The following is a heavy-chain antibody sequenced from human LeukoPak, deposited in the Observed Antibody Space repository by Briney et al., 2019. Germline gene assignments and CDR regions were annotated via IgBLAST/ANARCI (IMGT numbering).Heavy chain of an antibody. J-gene: IGHJ4*02. V-gene: IGHV3-30*02. CDR3: ARGKYYNILTGFSRGGYFDY. Sequence: GGSLRLSCAASGFTFSNYGMHWVRQAPGKGLEWVAFIRYDGSNIYYVDSVKGRFTISRDNSKNTLYLQMNSLIIEDTAVYYCARGKYYNILTGFSRGGYFDYWGQGTLVTVSS. CDR1: GFTFSNYG. D-gene: IGHD3-9*01. CDR2: IRYDGSNI.